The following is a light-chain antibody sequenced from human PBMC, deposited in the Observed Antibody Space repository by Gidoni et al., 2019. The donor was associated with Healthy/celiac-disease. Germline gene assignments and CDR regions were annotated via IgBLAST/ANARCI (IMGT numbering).Light chain of an antibody. Sequence: IQLIQSPSSLSASVGDRVTITCRASQGISSYLAWYQQKPGKAPKLLIYAASTLHSGVPARFSGSGSGTDFTLTISSLQPEDFATYYCQQLNSYPYTFGQGTKLEIK. CDR1: QGISSY. CDR2: AAS. V-gene: IGKV1-9*01. J-gene: IGKJ2*01. CDR3: QQLNSYPYT.